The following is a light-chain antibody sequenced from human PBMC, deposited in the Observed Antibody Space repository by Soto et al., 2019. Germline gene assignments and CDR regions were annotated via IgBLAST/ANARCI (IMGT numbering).Light chain of an antibody. J-gene: IGLJ3*02. CDR2: YDS. Sequence: SYELTQPPSVSVAPGKTARITCGGNNIGSKSVHWYQQKPGQAPVLVIYYDSDRPSGIPERFSGSNSGNTATLTISRVEAGDEADYYCQVWDSSSDHWVFGGGTKVNVL. V-gene: IGLV3-21*04. CDR1: NIGSKS. CDR3: QVWDSSSDHWV.